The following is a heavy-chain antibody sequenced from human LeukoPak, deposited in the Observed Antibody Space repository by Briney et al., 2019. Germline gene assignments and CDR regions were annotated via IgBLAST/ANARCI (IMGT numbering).Heavy chain of an antibody. CDR1: GYTLTELS. CDR3: ARGRFTMVRGVTINWFDP. Sequence: ASVKVSCKVSGYTLTELSMHWVRQAPGKGLEWMGGFDPEDGETIYAQKFQGRVTMTEDTSADTAYMELSSLRSEDTAVYYCARGRFTMVRGVTINWFDPWGQGTLVTVSS. CDR2: FDPEDGET. J-gene: IGHJ5*02. V-gene: IGHV1-24*01. D-gene: IGHD3-10*01.